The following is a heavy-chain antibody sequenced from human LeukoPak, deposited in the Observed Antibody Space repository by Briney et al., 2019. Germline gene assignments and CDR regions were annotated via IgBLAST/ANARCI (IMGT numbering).Heavy chain of an antibody. Sequence: GSLRLSCAASGFTFSSYGFHWVRQAPGKGLEWVAVISYDGSDKYYADSVKGRFTISRDNSENTVYLQMNSLRPEDTAAYYCARATGRYSPYDCWGQGTLVIVSS. D-gene: IGHD5-18*01. J-gene: IGHJ4*02. CDR2: ISYDGSDK. CDR1: GFTFSSYG. CDR3: ARATGRYSPYDC. V-gene: IGHV3-30*03.